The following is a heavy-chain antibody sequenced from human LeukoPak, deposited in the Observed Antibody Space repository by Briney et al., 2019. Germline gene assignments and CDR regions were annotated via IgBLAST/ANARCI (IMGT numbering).Heavy chain of an antibody. D-gene: IGHD4-11*01. J-gene: IGHJ6*02. Sequence: QPGGSLRLSCAASGFTFRGHGMQWVRQAPGKGLEWVAVIWYDGSKKYYADSVKGRFTISRDNSKNTLDLQMSSLRAEDTAEYYCARSNTVTSNYYYGMDVWGQGTTVTVSS. CDR2: IWYDGSKK. CDR1: GFTFRGHG. V-gene: IGHV3-33*01. CDR3: ARSNTVTSNYYYGMDV.